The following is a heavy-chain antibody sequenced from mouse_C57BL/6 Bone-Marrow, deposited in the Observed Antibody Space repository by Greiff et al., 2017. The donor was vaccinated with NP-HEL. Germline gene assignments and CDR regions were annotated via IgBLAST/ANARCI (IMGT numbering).Heavy chain of an antibody. J-gene: IGHJ1*03. CDR2: IDPSDSYT. Sequence: VQLQQPGAELVRPGTSVKLSCKASGYTFTSYWMHWVKQRPGQGLEWIGVIDPSDSYTNYNQKFKGKATLTVDTSSSTAYMQLSSLTSEDSAVYYCARPYCSRLHWYFDVWGTGTTVTVSS. D-gene: IGHD1-1*01. CDR3: ARPYCSRLHWYFDV. V-gene: IGHV1-59*01. CDR1: GYTFTSYW.